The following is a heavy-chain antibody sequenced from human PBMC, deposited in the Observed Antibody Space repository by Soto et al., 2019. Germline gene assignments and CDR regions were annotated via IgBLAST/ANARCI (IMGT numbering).Heavy chain of an antibody. D-gene: IGHD6-13*01. CDR3: SRAGAPNKSSWYSPYYYYYGMDV. CDR1: GYTFTSYG. V-gene: IGHV1-18*04. J-gene: IGHJ6*02. Sequence: QVQLVQSGAEVKKPGASVKVSCKASGYTFTSYGISWVRQAPGQGLEWMGWISAYNGNTNYAQKLQGRVTMTTDTSTSTAAMELMSMISDDKAVEYCSRAGAPNKSSWYSPYYYYYGMDVWGQGTTVTVSS. CDR2: ISAYNGNT.